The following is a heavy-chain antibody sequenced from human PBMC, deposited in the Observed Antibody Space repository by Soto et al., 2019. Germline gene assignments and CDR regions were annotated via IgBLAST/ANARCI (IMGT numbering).Heavy chain of an antibody. CDR2: ISVYNGNT. CDR1: GYTFTSYG. D-gene: IGHD3-3*01. V-gene: IGHV1-18*04. J-gene: IGHJ6*02. CDR3: ARAMYYDFWGYYYYGMDV. Sequence: GTSVKVSCKASGYTFTSYGISWVRQAPGQGLEWMGWISVYNGNTNYAQKLQGRVTMTTDTSTSTAYMELRSLRSDDTAVYYCARAMYYDFWGYYYYGMDVWGQGTTVTVSS.